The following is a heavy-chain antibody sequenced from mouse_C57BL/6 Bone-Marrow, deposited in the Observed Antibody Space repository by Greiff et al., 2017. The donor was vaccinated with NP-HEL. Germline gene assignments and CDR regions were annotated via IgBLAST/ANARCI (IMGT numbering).Heavy chain of an antibody. CDR3: ARHGYFDF. CDR2: ISNGGGST. V-gene: IGHV5-12*01. J-gene: IGHJ1*03. Sequence: EVKVVESGGGLVQPGGSLKLSCAASGFTFSDYYMYWVRQTPEKRLEWVAYISNGGGSTYYPDTVKGRFTISRDNAKNTLYLQMSRLKSEDTAMYYCARHGYFDFWGTGTTVTVSS. CDR1: GFTFSDYY.